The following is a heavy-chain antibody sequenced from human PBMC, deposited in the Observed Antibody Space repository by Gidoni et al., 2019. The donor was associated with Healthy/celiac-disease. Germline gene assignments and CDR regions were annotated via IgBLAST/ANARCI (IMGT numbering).Heavy chain of an antibody. V-gene: IGHV3-21*01. CDR3: ARSEGPGVPAAMPEEYYYYGMDV. Sequence: EVQLVESGGGLVKPGGSLRLSCAASGFTFSSYSMNWVRRAPGKGLEWVSSISSSSSYIYYEDSVKGRFTISRDNAKNSLYLQMNSLRAEDTAVYYCARSEGPGVPAAMPEEYYYYGMDVWGQGTTVTVSS. J-gene: IGHJ6*02. D-gene: IGHD2-2*01. CDR2: ISSSSSYI. CDR1: GFTFSSYS.